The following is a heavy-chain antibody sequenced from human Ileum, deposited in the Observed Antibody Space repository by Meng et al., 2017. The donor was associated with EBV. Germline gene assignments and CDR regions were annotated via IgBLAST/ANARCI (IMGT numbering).Heavy chain of an antibody. D-gene: IGHD1-1*01. Sequence: QVQLQESGPGLVKPSGTLLLTCAGSGGSISTNDWWDWVRQPPGRGLEWIGEIFHSGTTHYNPSLKSRVTMSVDKSKNQLSLKLNSVTAADTAMYYCAKLEHDTFYYFDYGGQGTLVTVS. CDR2: IFHSGTT. V-gene: IGHV4-4*02. CDR3: AKLEHDTFYYFDY. J-gene: IGHJ4*02. CDR1: GGSISTNDW.